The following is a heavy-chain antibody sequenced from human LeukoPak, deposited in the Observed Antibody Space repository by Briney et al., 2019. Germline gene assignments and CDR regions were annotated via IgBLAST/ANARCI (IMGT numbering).Heavy chain of an antibody. V-gene: IGHV1-46*01. D-gene: IGHD3-10*01. J-gene: IGHJ4*02. CDR3: ARDTVLYYRSGIYPGYYFDY. CDR2: INPSGGST. Sequence: ASVKVSCKASGYTFTSYYMHWVRQAPGQGLEWMGIINPSGGSTSYAQKFQGRVTMTRDMSTSTVYMELSSLRSEDTAVYYCARDTVLYYRSGIYPGYYFDYWGQGTLVTVSS. CDR1: GYTFTSYY.